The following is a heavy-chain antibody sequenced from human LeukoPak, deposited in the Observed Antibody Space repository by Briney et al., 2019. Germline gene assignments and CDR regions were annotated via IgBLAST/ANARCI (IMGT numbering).Heavy chain of an antibody. D-gene: IGHD3-22*01. CDR3: TRRRDSSEYYFDY. Sequence: GESLKISCKGSGYSFTNYWIGWVRQMPGKGLEWMGIIYPGDSDTRYSPSFQGQVTISADKSISTAYLQWSSLKASDTAMYYCTRRRDSSEYYFDYWGQGTLVTVSS. CDR1: GYSFTNYW. J-gene: IGHJ4*02. V-gene: IGHV5-51*01. CDR2: IYPGDSDT.